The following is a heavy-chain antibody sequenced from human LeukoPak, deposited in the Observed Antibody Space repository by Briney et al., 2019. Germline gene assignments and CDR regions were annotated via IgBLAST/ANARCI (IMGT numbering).Heavy chain of an antibody. CDR3: ARLPKAGVFDY. V-gene: IGHV5-51*01. CDR1: GYRFTSYW. Sequence: KHGESLKISCQVSGYRFTSYWVGWVRQMPGKGLEWMGIIYPGDSDTRYSPSFQGQVTISADKSISTAYLQWSSLKASDTAMYYCARLPKAGVFDYWGQGTLVTVSS. J-gene: IGHJ4*02. D-gene: IGHD6-19*01. CDR2: IYPGDSDT.